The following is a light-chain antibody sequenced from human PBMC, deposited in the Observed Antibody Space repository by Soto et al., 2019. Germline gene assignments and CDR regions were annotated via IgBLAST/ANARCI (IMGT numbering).Light chain of an antibody. CDR3: QQRSNWPPRIT. CDR2: GAS. Sequence: EIALTQPPGTLSLSPGERATLSCRASQSVSSTYLAWYQQKPGQAPRLLIYGASSRATGIPARFSGSGSGTDFTLTISSLEPEDFAVYYCQQRSNWPPRITFGQGTRLEIK. J-gene: IGKJ5*01. CDR1: QSVSSTY. V-gene: IGKV3D-20*02.